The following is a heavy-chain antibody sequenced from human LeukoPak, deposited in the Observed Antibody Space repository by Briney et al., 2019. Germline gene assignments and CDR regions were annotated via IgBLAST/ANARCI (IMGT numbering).Heavy chain of an antibody. CDR3: ARDGGYRQLVLFGWFDP. Sequence: GGSLRLSCATSQFKFNNYGMTWVRQAPGKGLEWVSSITGSGSRTQYADSVQGRFTISRDNSKNTLYLQMNSLRAEDTAVYYCARDGGYRQLVLFGWFDPWGQGTLVTVSS. CDR1: QFKFNNYG. D-gene: IGHD6-6*01. V-gene: IGHV3-23*01. J-gene: IGHJ5*02. CDR2: ITGSGSRT.